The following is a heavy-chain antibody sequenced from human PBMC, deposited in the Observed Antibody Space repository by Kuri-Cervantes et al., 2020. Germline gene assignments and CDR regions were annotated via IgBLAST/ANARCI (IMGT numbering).Heavy chain of an antibody. Sequence: GESLKISCAASGFTFSSYAMSWVRQAPGKGLEWVSAISGSGGSTYYADSVKGRFTISRDNSKNTLYLQMNSLRAEDTAVYYCAIGRGYSGYDPLDIWGQGTMVTVSS. V-gene: IGHV3-23*01. CDR2: ISGSGGST. CDR3: AIGRGYSGYDPLDI. D-gene: IGHD5-12*01. CDR1: GFTFSSYA. J-gene: IGHJ3*02.